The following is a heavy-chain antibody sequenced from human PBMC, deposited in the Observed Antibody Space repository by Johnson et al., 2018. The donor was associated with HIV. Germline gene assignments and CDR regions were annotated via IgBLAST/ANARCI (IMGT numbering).Heavy chain of an antibody. CDR2: IYSGGST. J-gene: IGHJ3*02. CDR3: ARDNWNDADGAFDI. CDR1: GFTVSSNY. Sequence: VQLVESGGGLVQPGGSLRLSCAASGFTVSSNYMSWVRQAPGKGLEWVSVIYSGGSTYYADSVKGRFTISRDNSKNTLYLQMNSLRAEDTAVYYCARDNWNDADGAFDIWGQGTMVTVSS. V-gene: IGHV3-66*01. D-gene: IGHD1-20*01.